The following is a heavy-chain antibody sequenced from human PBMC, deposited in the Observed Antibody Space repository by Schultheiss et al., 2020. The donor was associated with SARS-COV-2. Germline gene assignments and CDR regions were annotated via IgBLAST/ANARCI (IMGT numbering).Heavy chain of an antibody. J-gene: IGHJ4*02. Sequence: SETLSLTCAVYGGSFSGYYWSWIRQHPGKGLEWIGYIYYSGSTCYNPSLKSLITISVDTSKNQFSLNLNSVTAEDTAVYYCARDSFSNWGQGTLVTVSS. CDR2: IYYSGST. CDR1: GGSFSGYY. D-gene: IGHD2/OR15-2a*01. CDR3: ARDSFSN. V-gene: IGHV4-31*01.